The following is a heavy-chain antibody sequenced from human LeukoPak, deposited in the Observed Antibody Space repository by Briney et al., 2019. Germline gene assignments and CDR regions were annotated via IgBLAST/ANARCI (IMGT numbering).Heavy chain of an antibody. D-gene: IGHD3-10*01. CDR2: ILGGGDTT. CDR1: GFTFNYYA. V-gene: IGHV3-23*01. Sequence: GGSLRLSCAASGFTFNYYAMNWVRQAPGKGLEWVSAILGGGDTTSYADSVKGRFTISRDNSKNTLYLQMNSPRAEDTAVYYCAKDLVSQRGVGSSEKVDYWGQGTLVTVSS. J-gene: IGHJ4*02. CDR3: AKDLVSQRGVGSSEKVDY.